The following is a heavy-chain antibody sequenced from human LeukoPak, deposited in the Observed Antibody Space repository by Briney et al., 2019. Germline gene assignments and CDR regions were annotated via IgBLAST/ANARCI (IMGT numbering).Heavy chain of an antibody. V-gene: IGHV1-69*05. CDR2: IIPIFGTA. CDR3: ARDLGSGFEGEYFQH. Sequence: SVRVSCKASGGTFSSYAISWVRQAPGQGLEWMGGIIPIFGTANYAQKFQGRVTITTDESTSTAYMELSSLRSEDTAVYYCARDLGSGFEGEYFQHWGQGTLVTVSS. J-gene: IGHJ1*01. D-gene: IGHD6-19*01. CDR1: GGTFSSYA.